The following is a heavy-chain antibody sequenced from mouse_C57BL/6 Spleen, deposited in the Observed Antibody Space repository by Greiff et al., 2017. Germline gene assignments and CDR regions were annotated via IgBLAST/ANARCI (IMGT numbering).Heavy chain of an antibody. Sequence: QVQLQQPGAELVMPGASVKLSCKASGYTFTSYWMHWVKQRPGQGLEWIGEIDPSDSYTNYNQKFKGKSTFTVDKSSSTAYMQLSSLTSEDSAVYYCAMSGTFFDYWGQGTTLTVSS. D-gene: IGHD4-1*01. CDR2: IDPSDSYT. J-gene: IGHJ2*01. CDR3: AMSGTFFDY. CDR1: GYTFTSYW. V-gene: IGHV1-69*01.